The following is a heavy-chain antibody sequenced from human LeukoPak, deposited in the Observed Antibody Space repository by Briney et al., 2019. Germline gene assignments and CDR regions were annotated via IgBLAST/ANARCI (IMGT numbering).Heavy chain of an antibody. CDR2: IYYSGST. V-gene: IGHV4-39*01. CDR3: ARRPDCSSTSCYPNWFDR. D-gene: IGHD2-2*01. J-gene: IGHJ5*02. CDR1: GGSISSSSYY. Sequence: SETLSLTCTVSGGSISSSSYYWGWIRQPPGKGLEWIGSIYYSGSTYYNPSLKSRVTISVDTSKNQFSLKVSSVTAADTAVYYCARRPDCSSTSCYPNWFDRWAREPWSPSPQ.